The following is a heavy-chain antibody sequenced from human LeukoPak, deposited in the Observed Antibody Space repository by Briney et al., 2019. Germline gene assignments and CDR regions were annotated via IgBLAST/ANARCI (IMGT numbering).Heavy chain of an antibody. Sequence: PGGSLRLSCIASGFTFSKNWMHWVRQAPGKGLVWVSRIQGDGSNTNYADSVKGRFSISRDNSKNTLYLQMSSLRAEDTAVYYCATPLNQYEDYFDYWGQGTLVTVSS. J-gene: IGHJ4*02. CDR2: IQGDGSNT. D-gene: IGHD3-3*01. CDR1: GFTFSKNW. CDR3: ATPLNQYEDYFDY. V-gene: IGHV3-74*01.